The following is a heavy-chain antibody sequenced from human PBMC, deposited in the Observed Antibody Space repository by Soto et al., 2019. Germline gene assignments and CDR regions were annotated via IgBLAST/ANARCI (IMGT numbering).Heavy chain of an antibody. V-gene: IGHV3-30-3*01. CDR3: ARNIRGGRYSYGYYYYYGMDV. CDR1: GFTFSSYA. Sequence: QVQLVESGGGVVQPGRSLRLSCAASGFTFSSYAMHWVLQAPGKGLEWVAVISYDGSNKYYADSVKGRFTISRDNSKNTLYLQMNSLRAEDTAVYYCARNIRGGRYSYGYYYYYGMDVWGQGTTVTVSS. CDR2: ISYDGSNK. J-gene: IGHJ6*02. D-gene: IGHD5-18*01.